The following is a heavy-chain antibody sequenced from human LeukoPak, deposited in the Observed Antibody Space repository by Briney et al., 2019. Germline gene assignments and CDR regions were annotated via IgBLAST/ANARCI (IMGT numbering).Heavy chain of an antibody. D-gene: IGHD1-26*01. CDR3: AREGGLLNFDY. CDR2: IYTSGST. V-gene: IGHV4-61*02. CDR1: GGSISSGSYY. Sequence: SQTLSLTCTVSGGSISSGSYYWSWIRQPAGKGLEWIGRIYTSGSTNYNPSLKSRVTISVDTSKNQFSLKLSSVTAADTAVYYCAREGGLLNFDYWGQGTLVTVSS. J-gene: IGHJ4*02.